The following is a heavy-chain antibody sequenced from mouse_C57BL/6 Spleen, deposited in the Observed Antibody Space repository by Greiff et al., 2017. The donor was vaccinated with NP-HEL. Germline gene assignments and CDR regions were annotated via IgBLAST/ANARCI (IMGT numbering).Heavy chain of an antibody. J-gene: IGHJ3*01. CDR3: TNAPIGYSSPGFAY. CDR2: IDAENGDT. V-gene: IGHV14-4*01. D-gene: IGHD1-3*01. CDR1: GFNIKDDY. Sequence: EVQLQQSGAELVRPGASVKLSCTASGFNIKDDYMHWVKQRPEKGLEWIGWIDAENGDTEYASKVQGKTTISADKAYNTVYLQISSLTSEDTAVYSLTNAPIGYSSPGFAYWGQGTLLTVSA.